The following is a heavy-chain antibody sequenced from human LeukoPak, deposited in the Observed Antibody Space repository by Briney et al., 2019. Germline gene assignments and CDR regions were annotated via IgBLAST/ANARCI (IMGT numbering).Heavy chain of an antibody. Sequence: PSETLSLTCTVSGGSISSSSYYWGWIRQPPGKGLEWIGSIYYSGSTYYNPSLKSRVTISVDTSKNQFSLKLSSVTAADTAVYYCARIYNENCGGDCWGQGTLVTVSP. CDR2: IYYSGST. V-gene: IGHV4-39*01. J-gene: IGHJ4*02. D-gene: IGHD2-21*01. CDR3: ARIYNENCGGDC. CDR1: GGSISSSSYY.